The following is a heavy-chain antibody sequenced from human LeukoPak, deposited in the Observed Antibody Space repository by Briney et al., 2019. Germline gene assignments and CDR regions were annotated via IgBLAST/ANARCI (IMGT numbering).Heavy chain of an antibody. CDR1: GFTFSSYW. J-gene: IGHJ6*03. CDR2: ISTNGRTI. Sequence: GGSLRLACAASGFTFSSYWMTWVRHLPGKGLEWVSYISTNGRTIYYADSVKGRFTMSRDNAKNSLYLQMNSLRAEDTAVYYCARDYRGYSMDVWGKGTTVTISS. CDR3: ARDYRGYSMDV. V-gene: IGHV3-48*03. D-gene: IGHD2-15*01.